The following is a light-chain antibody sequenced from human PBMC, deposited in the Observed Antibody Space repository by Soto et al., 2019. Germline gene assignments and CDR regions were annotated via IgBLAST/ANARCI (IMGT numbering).Light chain of an antibody. J-gene: IGKJ1*01. CDR3: HQYKGWTRT. CDR2: GXS. CDR1: PNISRS. Sequence: EIVMTQSPVTLSVSPGERATLYXRASPNISRSLGWYQQKLGQGPSIXXDGXSTRAGGGPARFSGGGSGTEFTLTITSLHSEDFAVYYCHQYKGWTRTFGQGTKVDIK. V-gene: IGKV3-15*01.